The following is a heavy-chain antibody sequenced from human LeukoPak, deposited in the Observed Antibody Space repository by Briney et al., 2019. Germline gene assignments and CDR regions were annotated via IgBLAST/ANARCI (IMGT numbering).Heavy chain of an antibody. V-gene: IGHV1-2*02. Sequence: ASVKVSCKASGYTFTGYYMHWVRQAPGQGLEWMGWINPNSGGTNYAQKFQGRVTMTRDTSISTAYMELSSLRSEDTAVYYCARASGYPTDYYYYYYMDVWGKGTTVTVSS. J-gene: IGHJ6*03. D-gene: IGHD5-12*01. CDR2: INPNSGGT. CDR1: GYTFTGYY. CDR3: ARASGYPTDYYYYYYMDV.